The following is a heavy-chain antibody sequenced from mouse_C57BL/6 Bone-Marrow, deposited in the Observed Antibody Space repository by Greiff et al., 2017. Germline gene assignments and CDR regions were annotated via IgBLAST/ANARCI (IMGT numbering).Heavy chain of an antibody. V-gene: IGHV1-69*01. J-gene: IGHJ2*01. CDR1: GYTFTSYW. CDR2: IDPSDSYT. D-gene: IGHD2-5*01. Sequence: QVQLQQPGAELVMPGASVKLSCKASGYTFTSYWMHWVKQRPGQGLEWIGEIDPSDSYTNYNQKFKGKSTLTVDKSSSTAYMQLSSLTSEDSAVYYCARRDYSNLYYFDYWGQGTTLTVSS. CDR3: ARRDYSNLYYFDY.